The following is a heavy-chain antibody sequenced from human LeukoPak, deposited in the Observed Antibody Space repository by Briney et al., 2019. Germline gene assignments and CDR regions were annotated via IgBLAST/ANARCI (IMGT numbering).Heavy chain of an antibody. CDR2: MYYSGIT. Sequence: PSETLSLTCTVSGGSISSSSSYWCWIRQPPGKGLEWIGSMYYSGITYYNPSLRSRVTMSVDTSKNQFSLKLSSVTAADTAVYYCARARMSGSPFWAFDIWGQGTMVTVSS. V-gene: IGHV4-39*01. CDR1: GGSISSSSSY. D-gene: IGHD1-26*01. J-gene: IGHJ3*02. CDR3: ARARMSGSPFWAFDI.